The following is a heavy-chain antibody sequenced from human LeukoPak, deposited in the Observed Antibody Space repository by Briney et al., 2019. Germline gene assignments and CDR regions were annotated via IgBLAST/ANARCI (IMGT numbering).Heavy chain of an antibody. CDR1: GGSINSHSYY. CDR2: VYYDGTS. D-gene: IGHD5-24*01. CDR3: VRHVSTNTGYFDS. Sequence: SETLSLTCTVSGGSINSHSYYWGWIRQPPGKGLAWIGSVYYDGTSYSNPSLQSRAAVFVDTSRDQFSLDLSFVTAADTALYYCVRHVSTNTGYFDSCGQGTLVSVSS. V-gene: IGHV4-39*01. J-gene: IGHJ4*02.